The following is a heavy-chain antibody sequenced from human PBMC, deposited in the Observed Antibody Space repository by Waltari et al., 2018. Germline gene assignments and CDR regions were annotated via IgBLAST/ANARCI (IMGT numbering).Heavy chain of an antibody. CDR2: INAGNGNT. D-gene: IGHD1-26*01. CDR1: GYTFPSYA. Sequence: QVQLVPSGAEVKKPGASVTVSCKASGYTFPSYAMHWLRQAPGQRLEWMGWINAGNGNTKYSQEFQGRVTITRDTSASTAYMELSSLRSEDMAVYYCARRERGSYLGYWGQGTLVTVSS. J-gene: IGHJ4*02. CDR3: ARRERGSYLGY. V-gene: IGHV1-3*03.